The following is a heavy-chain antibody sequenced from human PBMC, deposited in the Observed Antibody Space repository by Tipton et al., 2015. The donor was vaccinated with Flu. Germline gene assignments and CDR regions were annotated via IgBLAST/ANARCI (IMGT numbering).Heavy chain of an antibody. CDR2: IYYSGST. CDR3: ARHVGYYYFNY. J-gene: IGHJ4*02. Sequence: TLSLTCNVSGGFIRFYYWSWIRQPPGKGLEWIGYIYYSGSTTYNPSLKSRITISLDTSKNQFSLKLASVTAADTAVYFCARHVGYYYFNYWGQGTPVTVSS. V-gene: IGHV4-59*08. CDR1: GGFIRFYY. D-gene: IGHD2-21*01.